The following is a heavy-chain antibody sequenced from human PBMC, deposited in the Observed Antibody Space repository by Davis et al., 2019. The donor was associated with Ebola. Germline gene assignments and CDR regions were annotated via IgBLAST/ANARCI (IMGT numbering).Heavy chain of an antibody. CDR3: AREDYDRTLGY. J-gene: IGHJ4*02. CDR2: IIPIFGTA. Sequence: SVKVSCKASGGTFSSYAISWVRQAPGQGLEWMGGIIPIFGTANYAQKFQGRVTIMADESTSTGYMELSSLRSEDTAVYYCAREDYDRTLGYWGQGTLVTVSS. CDR1: GGTFSSYA. D-gene: IGHD3-22*01. V-gene: IGHV1-69*13.